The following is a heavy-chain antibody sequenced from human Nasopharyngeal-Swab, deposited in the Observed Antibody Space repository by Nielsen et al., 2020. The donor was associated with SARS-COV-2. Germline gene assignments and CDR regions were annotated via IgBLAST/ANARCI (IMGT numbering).Heavy chain of an antibody. J-gene: IGHJ4*02. V-gene: IGHV3-23*01. CDR2: ISGSGGST. D-gene: IGHD5-18*01. Sequence: WIRQPPGKGLEWVSAISGSGGSTYYADSVKGRFTISRDNSKNTLYLQMNSLRAEDTAVCYCANSVDAAMADYWGQGTLVTVSS. CDR3: ANSVDAAMADY.